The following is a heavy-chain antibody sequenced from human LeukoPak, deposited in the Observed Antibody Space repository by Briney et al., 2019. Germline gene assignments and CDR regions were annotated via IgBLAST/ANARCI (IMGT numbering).Heavy chain of an antibody. V-gene: IGHV4-38-2*02. CDR1: GYSISSGYY. CDR3: ARVGSYYYFDY. CDR2: IYYSGST. D-gene: IGHD1-26*01. Sequence: ETLSLTCTVSGYSISSGYYWGWIRQPPGKGLEWIGSIYYSGSTHYNPSLKSRVTISVDTSKNQFSLKLSSVTAADTAVYYCARVGSYYYFDYWGQGTLVTVSS. J-gene: IGHJ4*02.